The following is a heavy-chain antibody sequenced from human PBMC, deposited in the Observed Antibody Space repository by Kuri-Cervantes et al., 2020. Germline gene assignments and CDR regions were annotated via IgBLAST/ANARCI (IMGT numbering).Heavy chain of an antibody. Sequence: ESLKISCTVSGGSINSHYWGWIRQPPGKGLEWIGYIYYSGSTVYNPSLKSRVTISVDTSKNQFSLKLTSVTAADTAVYYCARGYSYGWRWFDPWGQGTLVTVSS. V-gene: IGHV4-59*11. D-gene: IGHD5-18*01. CDR2: IYYSGST. CDR3: ARGYSYGWRWFDP. CDR1: GGSINSHY. J-gene: IGHJ5*02.